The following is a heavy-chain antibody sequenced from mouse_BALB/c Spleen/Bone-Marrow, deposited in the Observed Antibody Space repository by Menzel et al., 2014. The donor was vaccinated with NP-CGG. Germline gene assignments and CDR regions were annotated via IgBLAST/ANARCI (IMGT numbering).Heavy chain of an antibody. V-gene: IGHV1-82*01. CDR2: IYPGDGDT. CDR1: GYAFSSSW. J-gene: IGHJ4*01. Sequence: QVQLQQSGPELVKPGASVKISCKASGYAFSSSWMNWVKQRPGQGLEWIGRIYPGDGDTNYNGKFKGKATLTADKSSSTAYMQLSSLTSVDSAVYFCAGQLGLYAMDYWGQGTSVTVSS. D-gene: IGHD3-1*01. CDR3: AGQLGLYAMDY.